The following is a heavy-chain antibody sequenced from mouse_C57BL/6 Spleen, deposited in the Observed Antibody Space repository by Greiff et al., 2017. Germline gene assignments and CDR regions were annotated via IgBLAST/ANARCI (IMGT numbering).Heavy chain of an antibody. CDR2: IDPETGGT. CDR1: GYTFTDYE. V-gene: IGHV1-15*01. D-gene: IGHD1-1*01. CDR3: TREEGYYGYFDY. Sequence: QVQLQQSGAELVRPGASVTLSCKASGYTFTDYEMHWVKQTPVHGLEWIGAIDPETGGTAYNQKFKGKAILTADKSSSTAYMALRSLTSEDSAVYYCTREEGYYGYFDYWGQGTTLTVSS. J-gene: IGHJ2*01.